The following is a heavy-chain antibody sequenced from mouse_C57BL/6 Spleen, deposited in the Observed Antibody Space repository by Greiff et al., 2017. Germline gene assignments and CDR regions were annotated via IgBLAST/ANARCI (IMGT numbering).Heavy chain of an antibody. V-gene: IGHV1-64*01. Sequence: QVQLQQPGAELVKPGASVKLSCKASGYTFTSYWMHWVKQRPGQGLEWIGMIHPNSGSTNYNEKFKSKATLTVDQSSSTAYMQLSSLTSEDSAVYYCARSGYRADAMDDWGQGTSVTVSS. J-gene: IGHJ4*01. CDR3: ARSGYRADAMDD. CDR1: GYTFTSYW. CDR2: IHPNSGST. D-gene: IGHD2-12*01.